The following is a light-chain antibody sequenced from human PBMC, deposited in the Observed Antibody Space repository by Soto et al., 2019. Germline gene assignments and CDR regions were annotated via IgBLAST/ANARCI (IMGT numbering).Light chain of an antibody. CDR2: GAS. CDR3: QQYINWPLT. V-gene: IGKV3D-15*01. CDR1: QTVSSN. Sequence: EIVMTQSPATLSVSPGEGATLSCRASQTVSSNFAWYQQKPGQAPRLLIYGASTRATGIPARFSGSGYGTEFTLTISSLQSEDFEVYYCQQYINWPLTFGGGTKVESK. J-gene: IGKJ4*01.